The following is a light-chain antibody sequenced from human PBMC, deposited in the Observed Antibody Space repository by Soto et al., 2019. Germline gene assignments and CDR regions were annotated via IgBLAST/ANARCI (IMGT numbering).Light chain of an antibody. CDR3: QQHSSSPHMYT. CDR1: QTVSSSD. V-gene: IGKV3-20*01. CDR2: LAS. J-gene: IGKJ2*01. Sequence: EIVLTQSPGTLSLSPGEIATLSCRASQTVSSSDLSWYQQKPSQAPRLLIYLASSRATGIPDRFSGSGSGTDFTLTISRLEPEDFAVYYCQQHSSSPHMYTFGQGTKLEIK.